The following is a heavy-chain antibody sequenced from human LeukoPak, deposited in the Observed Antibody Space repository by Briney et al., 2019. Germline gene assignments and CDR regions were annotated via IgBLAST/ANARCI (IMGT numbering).Heavy chain of an antibody. D-gene: IGHD6-19*01. CDR2: INSGSSTI. V-gene: IGHV3-48*04. CDR1: GFTFSSYN. CDR3: ARREYSSGWKDAFDI. Sequence: GGSLRLSCVASGFTFSSYNMNWVRQAPGKGLEWVSYINSGSSTIYYADSVKGRFTISRDNAKNSLYLQMNSLRVEDTAVYYCARREYSSGWKDAFDIWGQGTLVTVSS. J-gene: IGHJ3*02.